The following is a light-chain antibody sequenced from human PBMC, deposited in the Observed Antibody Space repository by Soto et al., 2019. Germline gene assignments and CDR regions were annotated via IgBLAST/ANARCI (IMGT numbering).Light chain of an antibody. CDR2: GAS. V-gene: IGKV3-20*01. CDR3: QQYGSSPYT. J-gene: IGKJ2*01. Sequence: EMGLRQSPGTLSLSPGERATLSCRASQRVASNYLAWYQQKPAQTPRLLIYGASSRATGIPDRFSGSGSGTDFTLTISRLEPEDFAVYYCQQYGSSPYTFGQGTKLEIK. CDR1: QRVASNY.